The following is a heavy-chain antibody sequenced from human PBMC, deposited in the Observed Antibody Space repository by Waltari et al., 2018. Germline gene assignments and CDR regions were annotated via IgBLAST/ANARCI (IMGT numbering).Heavy chain of an antibody. V-gene: IGHV4-61*09. CDR3: ARYYDYIWGSYRDY. CDR1: GGSISSGSYY. CDR2: IYTSGST. D-gene: IGHD3-16*02. Sequence: QVQLQESGPGLVKPSQTLSLTCTVSGGSISSGSYYWSWIRQPAGKGLEWIGYIYTSGSTNYNPSLKSRVTISVDTSKNQFSLKLSSVTAADTAVYYCARYYDYIWGSYRDYWGQGTLVTVSS. J-gene: IGHJ4*02.